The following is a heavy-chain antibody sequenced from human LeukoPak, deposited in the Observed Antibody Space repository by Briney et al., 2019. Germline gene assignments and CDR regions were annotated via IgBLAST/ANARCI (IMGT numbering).Heavy chain of an antibody. J-gene: IGHJ4*02. V-gene: IGHV4-61*01. Sequence: KPSETLSLTCTVSGGSVSSGSYYWSWIRQPPGKGLDGIGYIYYSGSTNYNPSLKSRGTISVDTSKNQFSLRLSSVTAADTAVYYCARDRVAAASLDYWGQGTLVTVSS. CDR1: GGSVSSGSYY. CDR3: ARDRVAAASLDY. CDR2: IYYSGST. D-gene: IGHD6-13*01.